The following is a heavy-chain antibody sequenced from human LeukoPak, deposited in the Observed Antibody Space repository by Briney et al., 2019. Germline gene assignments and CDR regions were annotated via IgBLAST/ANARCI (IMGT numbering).Heavy chain of an antibody. CDR2: IIPIFGTA. V-gene: IGHV1-69*06. CDR1: GYTFTSYA. D-gene: IGHD3-3*01. Sequence: ASVRVSCKASGYTFTSYAMNWVRQAPGQGLEWMGGIIPIFGTANYAQKFQGRVTITADKSTSTAYMELSSLRSEDTAVYYCARSTYYDFWSGYKHDAFDIWGQGTMVTVSS. J-gene: IGHJ3*02. CDR3: ARSTYYDFWSGYKHDAFDI.